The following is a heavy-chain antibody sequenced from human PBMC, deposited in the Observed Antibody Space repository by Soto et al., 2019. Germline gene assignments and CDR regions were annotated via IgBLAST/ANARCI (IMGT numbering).Heavy chain of an antibody. J-gene: IGHJ6*02. V-gene: IGHV4-39*01. D-gene: IGHD6-13*01. Sequence: SETLSLTCTVSGGSISSSSYYWGWIRQPPGKGLEWIGSIYYSGSTYYNPSLKSRVTISVDTSKNQFSLKLSSVTAADTAVYYCARGAVSSSSWHPHYYYYGMDVWGQGTTVTVSS. CDR1: GGSISSSSYY. CDR2: IYYSGST. CDR3: ARGAVSSSSWHPHYYYYGMDV.